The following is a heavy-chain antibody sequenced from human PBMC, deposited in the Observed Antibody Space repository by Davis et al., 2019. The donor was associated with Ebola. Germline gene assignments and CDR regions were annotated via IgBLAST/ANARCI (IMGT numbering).Heavy chain of an antibody. CDR1: GFTFSSYA. Sequence: GESLKISCAASGFTFSSYAMSWVRQAPGKGLEWVSAISGSGGSTYYADSVKGRFTISRDNAKNTLYLQMNSLRAEDTAVYYCAKIDGIFYGSYYVDYWGQGTLVTVSS. J-gene: IGHJ4*02. V-gene: IGHV3-23*01. D-gene: IGHD3-9*01. CDR2: ISGSGGST. CDR3: AKIDGIFYGSYYVDY.